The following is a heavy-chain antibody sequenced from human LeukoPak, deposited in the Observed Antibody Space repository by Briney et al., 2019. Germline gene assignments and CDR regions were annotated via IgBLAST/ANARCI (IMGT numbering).Heavy chain of an antibody. J-gene: IGHJ4*02. CDR1: GFTVSSNY. V-gene: IGHV3-53*05. D-gene: IGHD4-17*01. CDR2: IYSGGST. CDR3: AKELRRYYFDY. Sequence: GGSLRLSCAASGFTVSSNYMSWVRQAPGKGLEWVSVIYSGGSTYYADSVKGRFTISRDNSKNTLYLQMNSLRAEDTAVYYCAKELRRYYFDYWGQGTLVTVSS.